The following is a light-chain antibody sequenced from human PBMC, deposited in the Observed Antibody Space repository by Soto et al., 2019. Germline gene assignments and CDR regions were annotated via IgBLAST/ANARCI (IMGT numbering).Light chain of an antibody. CDR3: QQYGTSPRT. CDR1: QTVTRSY. V-gene: IGKV3-20*01. Sequence: EIVLTQSPGTMSLSPGERVTLSCRASQTVTRSYLAWYQQKPGQAPRLLIYGASIRATGIPDRFSGSGSGTDFTLTISRLEPEDFAVYYCQQYGTSPRTFVQGTKVAIK. CDR2: GAS. J-gene: IGKJ1*01.